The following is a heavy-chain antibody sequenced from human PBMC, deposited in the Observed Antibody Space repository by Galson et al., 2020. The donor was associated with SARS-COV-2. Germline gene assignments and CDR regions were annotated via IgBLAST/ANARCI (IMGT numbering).Heavy chain of an antibody. CDR3: ARIHLRTSLYSYGPNYYFDY. CDR1: GFSLSTSGXX. CDR2: XXWDDDK. Sequence: VSGPTLVKPTQTLTLTCTFSGFSLSTSGXXXSXIRQPXXXXXXXLXXXXWDDDKYYSTSLKTRLTISKDTSKNQVVLTMTNMDPVDTATYYCARIHLRTSLYSYGPNYYFDYWGQGTLVTVSS. D-gene: IGHD5-18*01. J-gene: IGHJ4*02. V-gene: IGHV2-70*01.